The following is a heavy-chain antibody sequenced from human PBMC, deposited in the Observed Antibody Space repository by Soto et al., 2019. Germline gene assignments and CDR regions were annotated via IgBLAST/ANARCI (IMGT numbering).Heavy chain of an antibody. V-gene: IGHV1-69*12. CDR2: IIPIFGTA. D-gene: IGHD2-2*01. CDR1: GGAFSSYA. J-gene: IGHJ6*02. CDR3: ARHVPAAGYYYGMDV. Sequence: QVQLVQSGAEVKKPGSSVKVSYKASGGAFSSYAISWVRQAPGQGLEWMGGIIPIFGTANYAQKFQGRVTITADESTSTAYMGLSSLRSEDTAVYYCARHVPAAGYYYGMDVWGQGTTVTVSS.